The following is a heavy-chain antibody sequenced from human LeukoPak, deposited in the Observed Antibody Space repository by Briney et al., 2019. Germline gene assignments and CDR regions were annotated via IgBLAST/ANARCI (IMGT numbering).Heavy chain of an antibody. V-gene: IGHV1-8*01. CDR1: GYTFTSSD. CDR2: INPNSGRT. D-gene: IGHD4-17*01. Sequence: ASVKVSCKASGYTFTSSDINWVRQAAGQGLEWMGWINPNSGRTGYAQKFQGRVTMTANTSISTAYMELSSLRSEDTAVYYCARSGDGDRNYYYYYYMDVWGKGTTVTVSS. CDR3: ARSGDGDRNYYYYYYMDV. J-gene: IGHJ6*03.